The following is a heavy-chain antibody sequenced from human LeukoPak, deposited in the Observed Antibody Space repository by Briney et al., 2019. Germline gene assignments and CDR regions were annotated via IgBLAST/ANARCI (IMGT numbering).Heavy chain of an antibody. CDR2: IYTSGST. Sequence: SETLSLTCTVSGGSISSYYWSWIRQPAGKGLEWIGRIYTSGSTNYNPSLKSRVTMSVDTSKNQFSPKLSSVTAADTAVYYCAREALFSSGSKGGYYYYGMDVWGQGTTVTVSS. D-gene: IGHD3-10*01. J-gene: IGHJ6*02. CDR1: GGSISSYY. CDR3: AREALFSSGSKGGYYYYGMDV. V-gene: IGHV4-4*07.